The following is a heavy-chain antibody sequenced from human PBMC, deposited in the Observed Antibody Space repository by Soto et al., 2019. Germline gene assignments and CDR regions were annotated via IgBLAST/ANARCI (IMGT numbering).Heavy chain of an antibody. D-gene: IGHD2-2*01. V-gene: IGHV1-69*02. CDR1: GGSFSSYI. J-gene: IGHJ6*02. CDR2: IIPVLGVE. CDR3: ARYPYCSSTSCQYGGMDV. Sequence: SVKVSCKASGGSFSSYIVSWVRQAPGQGLEWMGRIIPVLGVEYYAQKFQGRVTITADKSTSTAYMELSSLRSEDTAVYYCARYPYCSSTSCQYGGMDVWGQGTTVTVSS.